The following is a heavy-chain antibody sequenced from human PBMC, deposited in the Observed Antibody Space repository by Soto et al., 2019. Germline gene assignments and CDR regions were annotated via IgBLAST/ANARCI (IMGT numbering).Heavy chain of an antibody. D-gene: IGHD6-13*01. V-gene: IGHV1-18*04. J-gene: IGHJ4*02. Sequence: QVQLVQSGAEVKKPGASVKVSCKASGYTFTSYGISWVRQAPGQGLEWMGWISGYNGDTNYAQKRQGRVTMTTDTSTSTAYMELRSLISDDTAVYYCARAPQSVAGAGIWYWGQGTLVTVSS. CDR3: ARAPQSVAGAGIWY. CDR2: ISGYNGDT. CDR1: GYTFTSYG.